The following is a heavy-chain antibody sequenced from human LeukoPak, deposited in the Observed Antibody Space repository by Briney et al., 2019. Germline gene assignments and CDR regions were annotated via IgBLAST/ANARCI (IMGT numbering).Heavy chain of an antibody. V-gene: IGHV4-39*07. CDR2: IYYSGST. Sequence: PSETLSLTCTVSGGSISSNSYYWDWIRQPPGKGLEWIGTIYYSGSTYYNPSLKSRVTVSVDTSKNQFSLKLSSVTAADTAVYYCARGPSSMVRGVIILSGKYYMDVWGKGTTVTVSS. D-gene: IGHD3-10*01. CDR3: ARGPSSMVRGVIILSGKYYMDV. J-gene: IGHJ6*03. CDR1: GGSISSNSYY.